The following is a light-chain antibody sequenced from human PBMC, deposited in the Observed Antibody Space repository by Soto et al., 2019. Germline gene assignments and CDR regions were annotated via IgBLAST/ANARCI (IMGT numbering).Light chain of an antibody. CDR2: KAS. CDR1: QTISSW. CDR3: QQYDTWHSIT. Sequence: DIQMTQSPSTLSGSVGDRVTIPCRASQTISSWLAWYQQKPGKATKLMIYKASTLKSGVPSRFSGSGSGTDFTLTLSSLQPEDFAVYYCQQYDTWHSITFGQGTRLEIK. V-gene: IGKV1-5*03. J-gene: IGKJ5*01.